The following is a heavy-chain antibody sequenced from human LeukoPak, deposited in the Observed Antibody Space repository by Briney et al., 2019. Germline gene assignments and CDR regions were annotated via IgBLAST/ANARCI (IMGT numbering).Heavy chain of an antibody. CDR2: IDPDSGVT. Sequence: ASVKVSCKASGYTFTSYYIHWVRQAPGQGLEWMGRIDPDSGVTNSAQNFQGRVTMTRDTSITTAYMELSGLRSDDTAVYYCARDQARTTTWYLYMNYWGQGTLVTVSS. D-gene: IGHD3/OR15-3a*01. CDR3: ARDQARTTTWYLYMNY. V-gene: IGHV1-2*06. CDR1: GYTFTSYY. J-gene: IGHJ4*02.